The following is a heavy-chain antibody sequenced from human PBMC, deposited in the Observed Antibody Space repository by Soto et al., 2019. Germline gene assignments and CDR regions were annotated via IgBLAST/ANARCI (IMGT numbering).Heavy chain of an antibody. CDR2: ISYDGSNK. CDR1: GFTFSSYA. J-gene: IGHJ6*02. Sequence: GGSLRLSCAASGFTFSSYAMHWVRQAPGKGLEWVAVISYDGSNKYYADPVKGRFTISRDNSKNTLYLQMNSLRAEDTAVYYCASLIVGVPAPRWYGGMDVWGQGSTVTVSS. V-gene: IGHV3-30-3*01. D-gene: IGHD3-16*02. CDR3: ASLIVGVPAPRWYGGMDV.